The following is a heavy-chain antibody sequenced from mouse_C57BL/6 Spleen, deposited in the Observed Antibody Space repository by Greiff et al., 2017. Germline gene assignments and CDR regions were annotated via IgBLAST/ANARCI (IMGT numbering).Heavy chain of an antibody. V-gene: IGHV1-63*01. CDR3: ARKEAYYFDY. CDR1: GYTFTNYW. J-gene: IGHJ2*01. CDR2: IYPGGGYT. D-gene: IGHD3-2*02. Sequence: QVQLQQSGAELVRPGTSVKMSCKASGYTFTNYWIGWAKQRPGHGLEWIGDIYPGGGYTNYNEKFKGKATLTADKSSSTAYMQFSSLPSEDSAIYYCARKEAYYFDYWGQGTTLTVSS.